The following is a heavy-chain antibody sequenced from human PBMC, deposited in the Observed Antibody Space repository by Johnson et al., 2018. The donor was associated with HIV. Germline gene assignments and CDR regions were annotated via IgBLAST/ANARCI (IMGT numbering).Heavy chain of an antibody. CDR2: INWNGGST. V-gene: IGHV3-20*04. D-gene: IGHD6-13*01. J-gene: IGHJ3*02. Sequence: VQVVESGGGVVQPGRSLRLSCAASGFTFDDYGMTWVRQAPGKGLEWVSGINWNGGSTGYADSVKGRFTISRDNSKNTLYLQMNSVRAEDTAVYYCAKDWAYSSSWYDEGLAFDIWGQGTMVTVSS. CDR3: AKDWAYSSSWYDEGLAFDI. CDR1: GFTFDDYG.